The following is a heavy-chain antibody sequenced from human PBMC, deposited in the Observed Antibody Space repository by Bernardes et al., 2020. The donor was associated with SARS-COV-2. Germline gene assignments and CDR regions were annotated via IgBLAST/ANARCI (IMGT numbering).Heavy chain of an antibody. D-gene: IGHD2-15*01. Sequence: SETLSLTCSVSRFSFSFWSNYWTWIPQPPGKGLEWIGYIYYPGIINYNPSLKSRVTISVDTYKNQFYLKLTSVTAADTAVYYCVRGTGFCSGGSCGWIDPWGQGTLVSVSS. J-gene: IGHJ5*02. CDR2: IYYPGII. CDR1: RFSFSFWSNY. V-gene: IGHV4-61*01. CDR3: VRGTGFCSGGSCGWIDP.